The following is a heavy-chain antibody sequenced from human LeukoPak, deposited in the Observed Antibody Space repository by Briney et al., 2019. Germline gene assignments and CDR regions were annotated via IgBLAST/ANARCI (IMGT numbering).Heavy chain of an antibody. Sequence: SGGSLRLSCAASGFTFSSYWMSWVRQAPGKGPEWVANIKQDGSEKYYVDSVKGRFTISRDNAKNSLYLQMNSLRAEDTAVYYCASTYYYGSGSYSAFDYWGQGTLVTVSS. CDR1: GFTFSSYW. CDR3: ASTYYYGSGSYSAFDY. V-gene: IGHV3-7*01. D-gene: IGHD3-10*01. J-gene: IGHJ4*02. CDR2: IKQDGSEK.